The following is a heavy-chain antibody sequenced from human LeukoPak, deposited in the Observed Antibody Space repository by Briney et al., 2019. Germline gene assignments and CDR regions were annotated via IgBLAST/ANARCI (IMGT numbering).Heavy chain of an antibody. V-gene: IGHV4-59*11. J-gene: IGHJ4*02. D-gene: IGHD5-18*01. Sequence: SETLSLTCTVSGGSISSHYWSWIRQPPGKGLEWIGYIYYSGSTNYNPSLKSRVTISVDTSKNQFSLKLSSVTAADTAVYYCARTGYSYGRTGIDYRGQGTLVTVSS. CDR2: IYYSGST. CDR3: ARTGYSYGRTGIDY. CDR1: GGSISSHY.